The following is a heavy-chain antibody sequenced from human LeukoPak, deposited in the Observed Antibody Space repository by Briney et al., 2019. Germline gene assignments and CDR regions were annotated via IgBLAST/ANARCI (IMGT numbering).Heavy chain of an antibody. Sequence: SETLSLTCAVSGGSISGGGYSWSWIRQPPGKGLEWIGYIFYSGTTYYNPSLKSRITISVDTSKNQFSLKLISVIAADTAVYYCARESPEWLLPDYWGQGTLVTVSS. CDR2: IFYSGTT. CDR1: GGSISGGGYS. J-gene: IGHJ4*02. V-gene: IGHV4-30-4*07. D-gene: IGHD3-3*01. CDR3: ARESPEWLLPDY.